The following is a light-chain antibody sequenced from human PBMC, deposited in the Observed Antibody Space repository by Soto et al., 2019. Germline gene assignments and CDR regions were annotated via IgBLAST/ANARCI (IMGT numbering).Light chain of an antibody. CDR1: SSDVGGYNY. V-gene: IGLV2-14*01. CDR2: EVT. Sequence: QSALTQPASVSGSPGQSITISCTGTSSDVGGYNYVSWYQQHSGKAPKLMIYEVTNRPSGVSNRFSGSKSGNTASLTISGLQAEDEAEYYCCSYTRTKTLLFGGGTQLTVL. J-gene: IGLJ2*01. CDR3: CSYTRTKTLL.